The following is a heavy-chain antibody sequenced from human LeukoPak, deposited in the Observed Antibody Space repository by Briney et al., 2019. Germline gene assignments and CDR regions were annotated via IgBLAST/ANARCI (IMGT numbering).Heavy chain of an antibody. CDR3: AKDQAVAGHPLDY. CDR2: IRYDGNNK. CDR1: EFTFRNYD. D-gene: IGHD6-19*01. Sequence: PGGSLRLSCAASEFTFRNYDMHWVRQAPGKGLEWVAFIRYDGNNKYYADSVKGRFTISRDNSKNTLYLQMNSLRAEDTAVYCCAKDQAVAGHPLDYWGQGTLVTVSS. J-gene: IGHJ4*02. V-gene: IGHV3-30*02.